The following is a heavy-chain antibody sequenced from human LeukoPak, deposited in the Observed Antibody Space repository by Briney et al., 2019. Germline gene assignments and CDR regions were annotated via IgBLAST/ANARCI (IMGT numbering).Heavy chain of an antibody. D-gene: IGHD3-22*01. CDR1: GGSISSYY. Sequence: SDTLSLTCTVSGGSISSYYWSWIRQPPGKGLEWIGYIYYSGSTNYNPSLKSRVTISVDTSKNQFSLKLSSVTAADTAVYYCARVGYYDSSGFFDYWGQGTLVTVSS. J-gene: IGHJ4*02. V-gene: IGHV4-59*07. CDR3: ARVGYYDSSGFFDY. CDR2: IYYSGST.